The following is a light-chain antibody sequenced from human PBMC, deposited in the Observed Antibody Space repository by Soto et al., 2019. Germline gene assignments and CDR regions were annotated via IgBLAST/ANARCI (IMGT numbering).Light chain of an antibody. CDR3: SSYTSSSTVI. CDR1: SSDVGGYNY. V-gene: IGLV2-14*01. CDR2: DVR. Sequence: QSVLTQPASVSGSPGQSITISCTGTSSDVGGYNYISWYQQHPGKAPKFIIYDVRNRPSGVSIRFSGSRSGNTASLTISGLQAEDVADYYCSSYTSSSTVIFGGGTKLTVL. J-gene: IGLJ2*01.